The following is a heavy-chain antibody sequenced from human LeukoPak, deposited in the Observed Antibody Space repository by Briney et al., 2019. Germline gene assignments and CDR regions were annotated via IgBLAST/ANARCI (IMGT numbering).Heavy chain of an antibody. CDR1: GGSISSGSYY. CDR3: ARGVLMVYAHTTSFDY. V-gene: IGHV4-61*02. D-gene: IGHD2-8*01. CDR2: IYTSGST. J-gene: IGHJ4*02. Sequence: SQTLSLTCTVSGGSISSGSYYWSWIRQPAGKGLEWIGRIYTSGSTNYNPSLKSRVTISVDTSKNQFSLKLSSVTAADTAVYYCARGVLMVYAHTTSFDYWGQGTLVTVSS.